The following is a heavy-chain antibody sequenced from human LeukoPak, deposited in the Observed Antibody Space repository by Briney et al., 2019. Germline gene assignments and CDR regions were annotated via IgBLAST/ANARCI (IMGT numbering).Heavy chain of an antibody. J-gene: IGHJ4*02. CDR3: ARGAHYYGSGSYFTFDY. D-gene: IGHD3-10*01. Sequence: SETLSLTCTVSGGSISSSSYYWGWIRQHPGKGLEWIGYIYYSGSTYYNPSLKSRVTISVDTSKNQFSLKLSSVTAADTAVYYCARGAHYYGSGSYFTFDYWGQGTLVTVSS. CDR1: GGSISSSSYY. V-gene: IGHV4-31*03. CDR2: IYYSGST.